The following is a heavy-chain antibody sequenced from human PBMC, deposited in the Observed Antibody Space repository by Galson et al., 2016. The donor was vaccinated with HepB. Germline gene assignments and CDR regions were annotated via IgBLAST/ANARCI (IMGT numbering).Heavy chain of an antibody. J-gene: IGHJ4*02. CDR3: AKDLDLGPRNLDY. CDR1: GFTFSNYA. CDR2: ISGSGGST. V-gene: IGHV3-23*01. Sequence: SLRLSCAASGFTFSNYAMSWVRQAPGKGLEWVSAISGSGGSTYFADSVKGRFTISRDNSKNTLYLQMNSLRVEDTAIYYCAKDLDLGPRNLDYWGQGTLITVSS. D-gene: IGHD3-16*01.